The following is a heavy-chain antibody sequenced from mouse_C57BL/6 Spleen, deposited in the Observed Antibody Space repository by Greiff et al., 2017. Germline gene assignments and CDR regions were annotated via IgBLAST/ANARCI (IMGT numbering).Heavy chain of an antibody. CDR2: IFPGSGST. CDR1: GYTFSDYY. V-gene: IGHV1-75*01. D-gene: IGHD2-4*01. Sequence: VQLQQSGPELEKPGASVKISCKASGYTFSDYYIKWVKQRPGQGLERIGWIFPGSGSTSYNATFKGKATLTVDKSSSTAYMLLSSLTSEDSAVYFCARSLYYDYPWFAYWGQGTLVTVSA. CDR3: ARSLYYDYPWFAY. J-gene: IGHJ3*01.